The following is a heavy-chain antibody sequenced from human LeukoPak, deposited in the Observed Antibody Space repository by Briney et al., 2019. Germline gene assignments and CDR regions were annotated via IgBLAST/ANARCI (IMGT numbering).Heavy chain of an antibody. V-gene: IGHV4-31*03. CDR3: ARGVYDSSGYYYFDY. D-gene: IGHD3-22*01. J-gene: IGHJ4*02. Sequence: PSETLSLTCTVSGGSISSGGYYWSWIRQHPGKGLEWIGYIYYSGSTYYNPSLKSRVTISVDTSKNQFSLKLSSVTAADTAVYYCARGVYDSSGYYYFDYWGQGTLVTVSS. CDR1: GGSISSGGYY. CDR2: IYYSGST.